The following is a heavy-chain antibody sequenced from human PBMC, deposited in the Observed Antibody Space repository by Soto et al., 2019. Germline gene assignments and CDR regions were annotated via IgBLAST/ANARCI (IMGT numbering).Heavy chain of an antibody. CDR3: AKDVSSGWYNWFDP. V-gene: IGHV3-23*01. CDR2: ISGSGGST. D-gene: IGHD6-19*01. J-gene: IGHJ5*02. CDR1: GFTFSSYA. Sequence: LRLSCAASGFTFSSYAMSWVRQAPGKGLEWVSAISGSGGSTYYADSVKGRFTISRDNSKNTLYLQMNSLRAEDTAVYYCAKDVSSGWYNWFDPWGQGTLVTVSS.